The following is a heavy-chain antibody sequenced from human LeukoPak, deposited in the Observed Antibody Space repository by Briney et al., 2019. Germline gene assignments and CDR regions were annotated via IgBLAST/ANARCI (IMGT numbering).Heavy chain of an antibody. CDR1: GGSISSTTYY. D-gene: IGHD3-16*02. V-gene: IGHV4-31*03. CDR2: IYYSGST. Sequence: PPQTLSLTCTVSGGSISSTTYYWTWIRQHPGKGLEWIGYIYYSGSTYYNPSLKSRVTISIDTSKNQFSLKLTSVTAADSAVYYCARYQGLGELSERFYYFDYWGQGTLVTVSS. J-gene: IGHJ4*02. CDR3: ARYQGLGELSERFYYFDY.